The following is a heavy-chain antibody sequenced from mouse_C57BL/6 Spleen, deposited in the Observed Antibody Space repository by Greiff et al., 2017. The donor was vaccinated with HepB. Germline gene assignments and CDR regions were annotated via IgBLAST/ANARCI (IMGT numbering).Heavy chain of an antibody. Sequence: EVKLMESGPGLVKPSQSLSLTCSVTGYSITSGYYWNWIRQFPGNKLEWMGYISYDGSNNYNPSLKNRISITRDTSKNQFFLKLNSVTTEDTATYYCASRFITTMDYWGQGTSVTVSS. D-gene: IGHD1-1*01. V-gene: IGHV3-6*01. J-gene: IGHJ4*01. CDR2: ISYDGSN. CDR3: ASRFITTMDY. CDR1: GYSITSGYY.